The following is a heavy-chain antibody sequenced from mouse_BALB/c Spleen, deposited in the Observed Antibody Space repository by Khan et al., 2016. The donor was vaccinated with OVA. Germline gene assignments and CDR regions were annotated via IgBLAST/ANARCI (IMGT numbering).Heavy chain of an antibody. CDR1: GFAFSSYD. J-gene: IGHJ4*01. V-gene: IGHV5-9*02. CDR2: INNGGSYT. CDR3: ERRGEFNPYFGMDY. Sequence: EVELVESGGGLVEPGGSLKLSCAASGFAFSSYDMSWVRQTPEKRLEWVATINNGGSYTYYPDSVKGRFTISRDNARNTLYLQMSSLMSEDTALYYCERRGEFNPYFGMDYWGQGTSVTVSS.